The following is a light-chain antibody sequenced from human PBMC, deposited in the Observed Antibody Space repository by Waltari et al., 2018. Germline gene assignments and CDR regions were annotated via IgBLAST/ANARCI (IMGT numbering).Light chain of an antibody. CDR3: QRYDSVPRT. Sequence: QMTQSPSSLSASVGDRVTITCRAGQGIDTFLAWYQQKPGKVPRLLIYGAFTLQSGAPSRFSGSMSGTDFTLTITSLQPDDVATYYCQRYDSVPRTFGQGTKVEI. CDR2: GAF. V-gene: IGKV1-27*01. CDR1: QGIDTF. J-gene: IGKJ1*01.